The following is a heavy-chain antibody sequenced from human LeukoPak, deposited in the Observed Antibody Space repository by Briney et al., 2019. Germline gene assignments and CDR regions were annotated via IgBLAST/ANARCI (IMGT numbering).Heavy chain of an antibody. D-gene: IGHD3/OR15-3a*01. J-gene: IGHJ4*02. V-gene: IGHV4-38-2*01. CDR3: ARPRDSYYFDY. CDR1: GYSVSSGYY. CDR2: IYHSGTT. Sequence: SETLSLTCAVFGYSVSSGYYWGWVRHPPGRGLEWIGSIYHSGTTYYNPSLKSRVTISVATSKNQFSLKLSSVTAADTAVYYCARPRDSYYFDYWGQGTLVTVSS.